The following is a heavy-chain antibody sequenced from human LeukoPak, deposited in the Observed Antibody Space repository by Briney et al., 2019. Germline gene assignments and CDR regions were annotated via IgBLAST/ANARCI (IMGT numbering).Heavy chain of an antibody. Sequence: PGGSLRLSCAASGFTFSESWMSWVRQAPGEGLEWVANMNQDGSERDYVDSVKGRFTISRDNARKSLYLQMSSLRAEDTAVYYCATYTRWVAGDVWGQGTTVTVSS. J-gene: IGHJ6*02. CDR2: MNQDGSER. CDR3: ATYTRWVAGDV. V-gene: IGHV3-7*01. D-gene: IGHD3-16*01. CDR1: GFTFSESW.